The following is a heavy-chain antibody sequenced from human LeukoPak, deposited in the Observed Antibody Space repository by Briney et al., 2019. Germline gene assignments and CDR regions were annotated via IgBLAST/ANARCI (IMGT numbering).Heavy chain of an antibody. CDR2: INPNTGGT. CDR3: ARAGRTGGDY. Sequence: ASLKVSCKASGYTFTDYNMHWVRQAPGQGLEWMGWINPNTGGTSFAQKLQGRVTMTTDTSTSTAYMELRSLRSDDTAVYYCARAGRTGGDYWGQGTLVTVSS. J-gene: IGHJ4*02. V-gene: IGHV1-2*02. D-gene: IGHD3/OR15-3a*01. CDR1: GYTFTDYN.